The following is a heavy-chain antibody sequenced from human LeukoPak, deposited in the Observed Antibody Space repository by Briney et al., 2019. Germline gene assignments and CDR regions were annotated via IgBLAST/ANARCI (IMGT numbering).Heavy chain of an antibody. D-gene: IGHD2-8*02. V-gene: IGHV3-53*01. J-gene: IGHJ6*03. Sequence: PGDSLRLSCAASGFTHKSNYKRWAGHPPEKGREGVAVIYGGGSTYYADSVRGRFTISRDNSKNTLFLQMNSQRAEDTAVYYCARGTDSYYYYMDVWGRGTTVTVSS. CDR3: ARGTDSYYYYMDV. CDR2: IYGGGST. CDR1: GFTHKSNY.